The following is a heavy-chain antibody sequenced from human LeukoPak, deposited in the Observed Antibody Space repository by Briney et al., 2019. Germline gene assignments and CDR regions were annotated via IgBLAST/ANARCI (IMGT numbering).Heavy chain of an antibody. CDR3: ARDLSGSYYDGAEWVSWNAFDI. Sequence: GGSLRLSCAASGFTSSSYWMSWVRQAPGKGLEWVANIKQDGSEKYYVDSVKGRFTISRDNAKNSLYLQMNSLRAEDTAVYYCARDLSGSYYDGAEWVSWNAFDIWGQGTMVTVSS. V-gene: IGHV3-7*01. J-gene: IGHJ3*02. CDR2: IKQDGSEK. CDR1: GFTSSSYW. D-gene: IGHD1-26*01.